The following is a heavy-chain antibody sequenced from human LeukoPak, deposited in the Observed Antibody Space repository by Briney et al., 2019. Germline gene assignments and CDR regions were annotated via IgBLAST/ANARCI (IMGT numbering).Heavy chain of an antibody. J-gene: IGHJ5*02. V-gene: IGHV3-30*02. Sequence: PGGSLRLSCAASGFTFSSYGMHGVRQAPGKGLEWVAFIRYDGSNKYYADSVKGRFTISRDNSKNTLYLQMNSLRAEDTAVYYCAKGSYYYDSSGYYGWFDPWGQGTLVTVSS. CDR2: IRYDGSNK. D-gene: IGHD3-22*01. CDR3: AKGSYYYDSSGYYGWFDP. CDR1: GFTFSSYG.